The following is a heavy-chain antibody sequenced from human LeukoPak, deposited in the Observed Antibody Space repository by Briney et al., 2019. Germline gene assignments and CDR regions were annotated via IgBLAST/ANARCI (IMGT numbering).Heavy chain of an antibody. CDR2: IYYSGSA. V-gene: IGHV4-39*01. Sequence: SETLSLTCTVSGGSVSSSSYYWDWIRRPPGKGLEWIGSIYYSGSAYYNPSLKSRLTISIDTSNNQFSLKLSSVTAADTAVYYCARGDWNSPFDYWGQGTLVTVSS. CDR3: ARGDWNSPFDY. J-gene: IGHJ4*02. D-gene: IGHD1-7*01. CDR1: GGSVSSSSYY.